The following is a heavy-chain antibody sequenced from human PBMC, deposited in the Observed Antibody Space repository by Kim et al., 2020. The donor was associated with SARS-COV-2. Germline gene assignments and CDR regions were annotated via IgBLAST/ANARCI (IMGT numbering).Heavy chain of an antibody. CDR2: IHTNNGGT. J-gene: IGHJ4*02. V-gene: IGHV1-2*02. CDR1: GYTFTDYY. Sequence: ASVKVSCMASGYTFTDYYIHWVRQAPGQGLEWMGWIHTNNGGTNSAQKFQGRVTMTRDTSTSTAYLELSRLRSDDTAVYYCAREAGGSSRLDFWGQGTLV. D-gene: IGHD3-16*01. CDR3: AREAGGSSRLDF.